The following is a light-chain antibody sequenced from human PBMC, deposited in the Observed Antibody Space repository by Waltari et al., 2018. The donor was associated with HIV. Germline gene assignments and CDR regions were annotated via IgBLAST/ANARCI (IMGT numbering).Light chain of an antibody. CDR1: QSVSSN. V-gene: IGKV3-15*01. CDR3: QQYNNWPWIT. CDR2: GAS. Sequence: ELVMTQSPATLSVSPGERATLSCRASQSVSSNLAWYQQKPGQAPRLLIYGASTRATGIPARFSGSGSGTEFTLTISSLQSEDFAVYYCQQYNNWPWITFGGGTKVEIK. J-gene: IGKJ4*01.